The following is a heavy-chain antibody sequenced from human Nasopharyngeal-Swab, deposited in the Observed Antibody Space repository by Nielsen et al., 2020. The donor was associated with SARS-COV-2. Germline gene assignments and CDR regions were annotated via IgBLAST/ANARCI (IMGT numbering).Heavy chain of an antibody. CDR1: GFTFSSYA. D-gene: IGHD1-26*01. V-gene: IGHV3-30-3*01. J-gene: IGHJ4*02. Sequence: GGSLRLSCAASGFTFSSYAMHWVRQAPGKGLEWVAVISYDGSNKYYADSVKGRFTISRDNSKNTLYLQMSSLRDEDTAVYYCAKGGSLSGSWDWGQETLVTVSS. CDR3: AKGGSLSGSWD. CDR2: ISYDGSNK.